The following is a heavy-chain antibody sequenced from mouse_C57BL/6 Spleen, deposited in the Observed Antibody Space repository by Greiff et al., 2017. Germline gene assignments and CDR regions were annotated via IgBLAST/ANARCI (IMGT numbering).Heavy chain of an antibody. CDR2: ISYDGSN. Sequence: EVQLVESGPGLVKPSQSLSLTCSVTGYSITSGYYWNWIRQFPGNKLEWMGYISYDGSNNYNPSLKNRISITRDTSKNQFFLKLNSVTTEDTATYYCARVLSYFDYWGQGTTLTVSS. CDR1: GYSITSGYY. V-gene: IGHV3-6*01. J-gene: IGHJ2*01. CDR3: ARVLSYFDY.